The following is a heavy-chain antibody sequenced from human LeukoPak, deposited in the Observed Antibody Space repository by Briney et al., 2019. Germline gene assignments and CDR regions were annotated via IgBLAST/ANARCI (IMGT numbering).Heavy chain of an antibody. CDR1: GGSISSGSYY. V-gene: IGHV4-61*02. J-gene: IGHJ6*03. Sequence: SQTLSLTCTVSGGSISSGSYYWSWIRQTAGKGLEWIGRIYTSGSTNYNPSLKSRVTISVDTSKNQFSLKLSSVTAADTAVYYCAREVEWPRAYYYYMDVWGKGTTVTVSS. CDR3: AREVEWPRAYYYYMDV. D-gene: IGHD3-3*01. CDR2: IYTSGST.